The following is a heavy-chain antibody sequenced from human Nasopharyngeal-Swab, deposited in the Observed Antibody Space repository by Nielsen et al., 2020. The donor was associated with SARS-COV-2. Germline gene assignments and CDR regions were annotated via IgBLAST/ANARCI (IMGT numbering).Heavy chain of an antibody. V-gene: IGHV3-11*06. J-gene: IGHJ6*03. D-gene: IGHD6-19*01. CDR3: AGEAMGIAVAGTSLGYMDV. CDR1: GFTFSDYY. CDR2: ISSSSYT. Sequence: GGSLRLSCAASGFTFSDYYMSWIRQAPGKGLEWVSYISSSSYTNYANSVKGRFTISRDNAKNSLYLQMNSLRAEDTAVYYCAGEAMGIAVAGTSLGYMDVWGKGTTVTVSS.